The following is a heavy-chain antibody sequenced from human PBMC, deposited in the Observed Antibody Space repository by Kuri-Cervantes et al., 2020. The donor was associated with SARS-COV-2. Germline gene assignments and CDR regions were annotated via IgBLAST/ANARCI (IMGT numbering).Heavy chain of an antibody. J-gene: IGHJ4*02. Sequence: GSRRLSCTVSGGSISSSSYYWGWIRQPPGKGLEWIGSIYYSGSTYYNPSLKSRVTISVDTSKNQFSLKLSSVTAADTAVYYCAMTVHDFWSGEFDYWGQGTLVTVSS. CDR3: AMTVHDFWSGEFDY. CDR1: GGSISSSSYY. D-gene: IGHD3-3*01. CDR2: IYYSGST. V-gene: IGHV4-39*07.